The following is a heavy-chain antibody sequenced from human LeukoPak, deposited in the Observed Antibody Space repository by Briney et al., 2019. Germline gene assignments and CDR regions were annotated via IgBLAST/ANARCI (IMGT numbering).Heavy chain of an antibody. D-gene: IGHD4-23*01. Sequence: SVKVSCKASGYTFTSYDINWVRQAPGQGLEWMGGIIPIFGTANYAQKFQGRVTITADESTSTAYMELSSLRSEDTAVYYCARGDYGGNFVPFLDAFDIWGQGTMVTVSS. J-gene: IGHJ3*02. CDR3: ARGDYGGNFVPFLDAFDI. CDR2: IIPIFGTA. V-gene: IGHV1-69*13. CDR1: GYTFTSYD.